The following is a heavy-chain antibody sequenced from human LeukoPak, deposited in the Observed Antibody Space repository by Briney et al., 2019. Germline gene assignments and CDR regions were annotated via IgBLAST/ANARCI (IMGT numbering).Heavy chain of an antibody. Sequence: PGGSLRLSCAASGFTFSSYSMNWVRQAPGKGLEWVSSISSSSSYIYYADSVKGRFTISRDNAKNSLYLQMNSLRAEDTAVYYCARGAPTPRVGFGYSSSSYYYYYMDVWGKGTTVTVSS. CDR3: ARGAPTPRVGFGYSSSSYYYYYMDV. CDR1: GFTFSSYS. V-gene: IGHV3-21*01. CDR2: ISSSSSYI. J-gene: IGHJ6*03. D-gene: IGHD6-6*01.